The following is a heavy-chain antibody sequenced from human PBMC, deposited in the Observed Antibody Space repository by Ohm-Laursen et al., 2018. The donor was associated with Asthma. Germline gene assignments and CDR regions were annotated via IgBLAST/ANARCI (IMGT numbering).Heavy chain of an antibody. V-gene: IGHV3-48*02. CDR3: ARGYYYDSRASYYFDY. D-gene: IGHD3-22*01. CDR2: ISSSSSSL. J-gene: IGHJ4*02. Sequence: SLRLSCSASGFTFSSYTMNWVRQAPGKGLEWVSYISSSSSSLYYADSVKGRFTISRDDAKNSLSLQMNSLSDDDTAVYYCARGYYYDSRASYYFDYWGQGTLVTVSS. CDR1: GFTFSSYT.